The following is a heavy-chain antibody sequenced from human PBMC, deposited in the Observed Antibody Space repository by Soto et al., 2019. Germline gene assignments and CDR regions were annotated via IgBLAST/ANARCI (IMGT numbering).Heavy chain of an antibody. CDR2: IKQDGSER. Sequence: PGGSLRLSCAASGFTFSTYWMSWVRQAPGKGLEWVANIKQDGSERYYVDSVKGRFTISRDNAKKSLYLQMNSLRAEDTAVYYCARDWIYGMDVWGQGTTVTVCS. D-gene: IGHD2-2*03. J-gene: IGHJ6*02. V-gene: IGHV3-7*03. CDR1: GFTFSTYW. CDR3: ARDWIYGMDV.